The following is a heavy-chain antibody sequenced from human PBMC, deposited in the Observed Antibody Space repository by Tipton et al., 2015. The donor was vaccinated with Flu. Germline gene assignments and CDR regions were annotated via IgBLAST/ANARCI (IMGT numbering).Heavy chain of an antibody. J-gene: IGHJ3*02. CDR1: GGSISSSSHY. CDR3: ARRDCAGGICYSRVYDAFDI. D-gene: IGHD2-8*02. CDR2: IYHSGST. V-gene: IGHV4-39*07. Sequence: TLSLTRTVSGGSISSSSHYWGWIRQPPGKGLEWIGSIYHSGSTYYNPSLKSRATISVDTSKNQFSLKLGSVTAGDTAVYYCARRDCAGGICYSRVYDAFDIWGQGTLVTVSS.